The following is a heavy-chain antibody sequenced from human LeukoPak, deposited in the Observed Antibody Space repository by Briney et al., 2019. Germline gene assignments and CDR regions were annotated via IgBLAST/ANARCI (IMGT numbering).Heavy chain of an antibody. D-gene: IGHD3-3*01. CDR3: ARDRMSPYDFWSGYYTGIYDY. J-gene: IGHJ4*02. Sequence: GGSLRLSCAASRFTFSDYSMNWVRQAPGKGLQWVASISSGSVYIYYADSMKGRFTISRDNAKNSMYLQMYRLRAEDTAVYYCARDRMSPYDFWSGYYTGIYDYWGQGTLVTVSS. V-gene: IGHV3-21*01. CDR2: ISSGSVYI. CDR1: RFTFSDYS.